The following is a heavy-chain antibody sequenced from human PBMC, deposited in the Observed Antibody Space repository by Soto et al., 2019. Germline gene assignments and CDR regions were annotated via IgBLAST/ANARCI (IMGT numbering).Heavy chain of an antibody. Sequence: PSETLSLTCTVSGGSISSSSYYWGWIRQPPGKGLEWIGSIYYSGSTYYNPSLKSRVTISVDTSKNQFSLKLSSVTAADTAVYYCARDLGVSGDSPYYYYYYGMDVWGQGTTVTVSS. CDR1: GGSISSSSYY. J-gene: IGHJ6*02. D-gene: IGHD4-17*01. CDR2: IYYSGST. V-gene: IGHV4-39*02. CDR3: ARDLGVSGDSPYYYYYYGMDV.